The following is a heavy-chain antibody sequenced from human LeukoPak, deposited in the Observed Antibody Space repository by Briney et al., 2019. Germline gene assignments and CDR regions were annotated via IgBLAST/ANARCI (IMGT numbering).Heavy chain of an antibody. CDR3: AKDGPTYCGGDCYPTKYYYYYYGMDG. V-gene: IGHV3-43*02. J-gene: IGHJ6*02. CDR2: ISGDGGST. Sequence: VGSLRLSCAASGFTFDDYAMHWVRQAPGKGLEWGSVISGDGGSTYYADSVKGRFTISRDNSKNSLYLQMNSLRTEDTALYYCAKDGPTYCGGDCYPTKYYYYYYGMDGWGQGTTVTVSS. D-gene: IGHD2-21*02. CDR1: GFTFDDYA.